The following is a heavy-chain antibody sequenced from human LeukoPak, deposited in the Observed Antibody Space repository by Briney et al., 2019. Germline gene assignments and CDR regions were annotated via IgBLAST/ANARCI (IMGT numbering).Heavy chain of an antibody. Sequence: GGSLRLSCAASGFTFSSYWMHWVRQAPGKGLVWVSRINSDGISTSYADSVKGRFTISRDNAKNTLYLQMNSLRVEDTAVYYCARVHRDMATVVGLWDYWGQGTLVTVSS. CDR2: INSDGIST. J-gene: IGHJ4*02. V-gene: IGHV3-74*01. CDR1: GFTFSSYW. D-gene: IGHD5-24*01. CDR3: ARVHRDMATVVGLWDY.